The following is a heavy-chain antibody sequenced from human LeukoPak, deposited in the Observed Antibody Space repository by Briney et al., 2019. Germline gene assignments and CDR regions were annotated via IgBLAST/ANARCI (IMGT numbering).Heavy chain of an antibody. D-gene: IGHD3-22*01. V-gene: IGHV3-20*04. CDR2: INWNGGST. CDR3: ARDLPKIEY. Sequence: AGGSLRLSCAASGFTFSSYEMNWVRQAPGKGPEWVSGINWNGGSTGYADSVKGRFTISRDNAKNSLYLQMNSLRAEDTALYYCARDLPKIEYWGQGTLVTVSS. J-gene: IGHJ4*02. CDR1: GFTFSSYE.